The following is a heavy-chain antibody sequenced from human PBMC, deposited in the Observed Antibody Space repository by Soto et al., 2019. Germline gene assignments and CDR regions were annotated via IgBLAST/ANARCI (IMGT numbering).Heavy chain of an antibody. CDR2: IDPSDSYT. Sequence: EVQLVQSGAEVKKPGESLRISCKGSGYSFTSYWISWVRQMPGKGLEWMGRIDPSDSYTNYSPSFQGHVTISADKSISTAYLQWSSLKASDTAMYYCASSMVQLERPGMIDYYYGMDVWGQGTTVTVSS. V-gene: IGHV5-10-1*03. CDR3: ASSMVQLERPGMIDYYYGMDV. J-gene: IGHJ6*02. CDR1: GYSFTSYW. D-gene: IGHD1-1*01.